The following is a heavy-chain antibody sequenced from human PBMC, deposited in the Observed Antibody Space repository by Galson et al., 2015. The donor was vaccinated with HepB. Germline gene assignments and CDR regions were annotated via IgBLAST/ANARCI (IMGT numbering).Heavy chain of an antibody. D-gene: IGHD5-24*01. CDR1: GYSFTRYG. V-gene: IGHV1-18*04. J-gene: IGHJ4*02. Sequence: SVKVSCTASGYSFTRYGITWVRQAPGQGLEWMGLISTYNGDTNYAQKLQGRVTMTTDASTRTAHMELRSLRSDDTAIYYCARTVDCYNNELFYWGQGTLVTVSS. CDR3: ARTVDCYNNELFY. CDR2: ISTYNGDT.